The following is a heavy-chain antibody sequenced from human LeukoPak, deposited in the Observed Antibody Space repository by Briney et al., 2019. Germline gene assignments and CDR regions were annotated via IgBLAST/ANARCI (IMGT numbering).Heavy chain of an antibody. CDR2: IYYSGST. CDR1: GGSISSGDYY. CDR3: ARAPLGYCSSTSCFIFDY. J-gene: IGHJ4*02. Sequence: SQTLSLTCTVSGGSISSGDYYWSWIRQPPGTGLEWIGYIYYSGSTYYNPSLKSRVTISVDTSKNQFSLKLSSVTAADTAVYYCARAPLGYCSSTSCFIFDYWGQGTLVTVSS. D-gene: IGHD2-2*03. V-gene: IGHV4-30-4*01.